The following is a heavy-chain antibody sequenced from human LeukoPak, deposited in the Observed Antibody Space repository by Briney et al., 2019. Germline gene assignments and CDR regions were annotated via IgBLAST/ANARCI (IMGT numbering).Heavy chain of an antibody. J-gene: IGHJ6*02. D-gene: IGHD6-19*01. CDR3: ARSYSSGWYVGYYYYGMDV. V-gene: IGHV4-4*02. Sequence: GSLRLSCAASGFTFTRYGMVWVRQPPGKGLEWIGEIYHSGSTDYNPSLKSRVTISVDKSKNQFSLKLSSVTAADTAVYYCARSYSSGWYVGYYYYGMDVWGQGTTVTVSS. CDR1: GFTFTRYG. CDR2: IYHSGST.